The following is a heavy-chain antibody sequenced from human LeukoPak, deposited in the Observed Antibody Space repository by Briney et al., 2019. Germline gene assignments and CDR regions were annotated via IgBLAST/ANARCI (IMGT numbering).Heavy chain of an antibody. CDR3: ARDVVGIYCSSTSCYGMDV. Sequence: PGGSLRLSCAASGFSFSSYSMNWVRQAPGKGLEWVSYISSGSGTTYSADSVKGRFTISRDNAKNSPYLQMNSLRAEDTAVYYCARDVVGIYCSSTSCYGMDVWGQGTTVTVSS. J-gene: IGHJ6*02. CDR1: GFSFSSYS. V-gene: IGHV3-48*01. D-gene: IGHD2-2*01. CDR2: ISSGSGTT.